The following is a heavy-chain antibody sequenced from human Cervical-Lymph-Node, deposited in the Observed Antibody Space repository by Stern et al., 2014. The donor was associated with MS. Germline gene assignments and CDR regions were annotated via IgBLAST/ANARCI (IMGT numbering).Heavy chain of an antibody. V-gene: IGHV1-46*01. CDR1: GYTFTNYY. CDR2: INPNGSVT. D-gene: IGHD3-16*01. CDR3: TRAVGGVGRE. J-gene: IGHJ4*02. Sequence: QVQLVESGPEVKKPGASVMVSCKTSGYTFTNYYIHWVRQAPGQGLEWMGIINPNGSVTASAQKFQGRLTMTRDTPTTTVYMRLITLTSEDTAMYYCTRAVGGVGREWGQGTLVFVSS.